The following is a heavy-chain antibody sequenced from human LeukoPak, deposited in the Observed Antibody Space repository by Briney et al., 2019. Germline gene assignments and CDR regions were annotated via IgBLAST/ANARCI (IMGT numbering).Heavy chain of an antibody. J-gene: IGHJ4*02. V-gene: IGHV3-21*01. D-gene: IGHD3-10*01. CDR2: ISKGSGYI. Sequence: GGSLRLSCAASGFVFDDYGMSWVRQAPGKGLEWVSSISKGSGYIYQTDSVKGRFTISRDNAKNSLFLEMNSMRVEDTAVYYCVRDMGRESIFDYWGQGTLVTVSS. CDR1: GFVFDDYG. CDR3: VRDMGRESIFDY.